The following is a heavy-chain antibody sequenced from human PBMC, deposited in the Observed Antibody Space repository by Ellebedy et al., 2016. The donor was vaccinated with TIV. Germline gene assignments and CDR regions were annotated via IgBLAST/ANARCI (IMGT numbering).Heavy chain of an antibody. CDR1: GFTFTSSA. J-gene: IGHJ2*01. CDR3: ARGPYGGISVWYFDV. Sequence: ASVKVSCKASGFTFTSSAVQWVRQAPGQGLEWMGWINPNTGATNYAQEFQGRVTVTTDTSTSTAYMELSSLRSDDTAVYYCARGPYGGISVWYFDVWGRGTLVTVSS. CDR2: INPNTGAT. V-gene: IGHV1-2*02. D-gene: IGHD4-23*01.